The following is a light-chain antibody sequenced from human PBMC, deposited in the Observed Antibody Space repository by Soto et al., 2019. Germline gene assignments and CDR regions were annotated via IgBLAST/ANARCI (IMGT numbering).Light chain of an antibody. CDR2: DTN. CDR3: LVADSGVRV. Sequence: QTVVTQEPSLTVSPGGTVTLTCGSSAGAVTSVHYSYWFQQKPGQAPRALIYDTNNKYSCTPARFSGSLLGGKAALTLSGAQPEDEAEYYCLVADSGVRVFGGGTKVTVL. J-gene: IGLJ3*02. CDR1: AGAVTSVHY. V-gene: IGLV7-46*01.